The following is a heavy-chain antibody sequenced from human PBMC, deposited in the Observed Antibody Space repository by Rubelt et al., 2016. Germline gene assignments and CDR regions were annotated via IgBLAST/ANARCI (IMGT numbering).Heavy chain of an antibody. V-gene: IGHV1-18*01. J-gene: IGHJ4*02. CDR2: ISGYNGNT. CDR1: DYSFPNYG. CDR3: ARDRVVDY. Sequence: QVQLVQSGAEVKKPGASVKVSCKASDYSFPNYGFSWVRQAPGQGLEWMGWISGYNGNTKYAQNLQGRVTMTTDPSTSTAYMELSSLRSEDTAVYYCARDRVVDYWGQGTLVTVSS. D-gene: IGHD2-2*01.